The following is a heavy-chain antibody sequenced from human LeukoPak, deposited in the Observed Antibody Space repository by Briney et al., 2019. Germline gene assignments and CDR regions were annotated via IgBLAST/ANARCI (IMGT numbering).Heavy chain of an antibody. V-gene: IGHV3-74*01. CDR1: GFTFSDYW. CDR2: VNSDGSST. Sequence: GGSLRLSCAASGFTFSDYWMYWVRRAPGKGLVWVSRVNSDGSSTSSADSVKGRFTISRDNAKNTLYLQMNSLRAEDTAVYYCARYSGSYQQFDYWGQGTLVTVSS. CDR3: ARYSGSYQQFDY. J-gene: IGHJ4*02. D-gene: IGHD1-26*01.